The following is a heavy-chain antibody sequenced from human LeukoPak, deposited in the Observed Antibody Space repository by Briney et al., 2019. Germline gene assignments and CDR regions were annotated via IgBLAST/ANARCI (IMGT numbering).Heavy chain of an antibody. D-gene: IGHD3-10*01. CDR2: IYYSGGT. J-gene: IGHJ6*02. CDR3: ARSSGSGTYVRIQSLGAMYV. CDR1: GGSISNKNYY. V-gene: IGHV4-39*07. Sequence: SETLSLTCTVSGGSISNKNYYWGWIRQAPGKGLEWIGSIYYSGGTYYNPSLKSRVTISLDMSYYQFSLKLTTATAADTAVYYCARSSGSGTYVRIQSLGAMYVWGQGTTVTVSS.